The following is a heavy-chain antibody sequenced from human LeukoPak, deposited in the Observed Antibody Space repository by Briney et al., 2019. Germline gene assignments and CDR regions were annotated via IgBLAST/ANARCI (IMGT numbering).Heavy chain of an antibody. CDR3: ARDINRNQLSSSLRYFDY. CDR1: GFTFSSYS. Sequence: GGSLRLSCAASGFTFSSYSMNWVRQAPGKGLEWVSSINSSSSYIYYADSVKGRFTISRDNAKNSLYLQMNSLRAEDTAVYYCARDINRNQLSSSLRYFDYWGQGTLVTVSS. D-gene: IGHD2-2*01. V-gene: IGHV3-21*01. CDR2: INSSSSYI. J-gene: IGHJ4*02.